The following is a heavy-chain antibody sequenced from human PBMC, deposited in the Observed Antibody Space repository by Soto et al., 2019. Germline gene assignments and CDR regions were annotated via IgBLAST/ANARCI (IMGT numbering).Heavy chain of an antibody. V-gene: IGHV4-59*01. CDR1: GGSINSYY. J-gene: IGHJ4*02. CDR2: IYYSGST. D-gene: IGHD6-13*01. Sequence: SETLSLTCTVSGGSINSYYWSWIRQPPGKGLEWIGYIYYSGSTNYNPSLKSRVTISVDTSKNQFSLKLSSVTAADTAVYYCARDAKGAAAGTRYYFDYWGQGTLVT. CDR3: ARDAKGAAAGTRYYFDY.